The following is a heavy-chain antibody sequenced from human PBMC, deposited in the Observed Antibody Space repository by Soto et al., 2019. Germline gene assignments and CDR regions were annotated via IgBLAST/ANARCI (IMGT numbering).Heavy chain of an antibody. J-gene: IGHJ6*03. CDR2: IIPILGIA. D-gene: IGHD2-8*01. CDR1: GGTFRSYT. Sequence: GXSVKVSCKASGGTFRSYTISWVRQAPGQGLEWMGRIIPILGIANYAQKFQGRVTITADKSTSTAYMELSSLRSEDTAVYYCARANCTNGVCYGSDYYYYYYMDVWGKGTTVTVSS. CDR3: ARANCTNGVCYGSDYYYYYYMDV. V-gene: IGHV1-69*02.